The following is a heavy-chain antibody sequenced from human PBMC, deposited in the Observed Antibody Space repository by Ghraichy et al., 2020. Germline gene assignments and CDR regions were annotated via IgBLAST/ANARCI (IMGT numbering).Heavy chain of an antibody. V-gene: IGHV3-21*01. CDR1: GFTFSSYS. Sequence: GESLRLSCAASGFTFSSYSMNWVRQAPGKGLEWVSSISSSSSYIYYADSVKGRFTISRDNAKISLYLQMNSLRAEDTAVYYCARDLEVVVVPAAIVYYYYGMDVWGQGTTVTVSS. J-gene: IGHJ6*02. CDR2: ISSSSSYI. D-gene: IGHD2-2*01. CDR3: ARDLEVVVVPAAIVYYYYGMDV.